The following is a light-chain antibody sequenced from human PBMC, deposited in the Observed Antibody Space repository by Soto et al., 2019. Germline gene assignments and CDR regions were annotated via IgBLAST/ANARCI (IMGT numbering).Light chain of an antibody. V-gene: IGLV2-14*01. J-gene: IGLJ2*01. CDR2: DVS. CDR1: SSDVGGYKY. Sequence: QSVLTQPASVSGSHGQSITISCTGTSSDVGGYKYVSWYQQHPGKAPKLMIYDVSNRPSGVSYRFSGSKSGNTASLTISGLQAEDEADYYCSSYTSSSTVVFGGGTKLTVL. CDR3: SSYTSSSTVV.